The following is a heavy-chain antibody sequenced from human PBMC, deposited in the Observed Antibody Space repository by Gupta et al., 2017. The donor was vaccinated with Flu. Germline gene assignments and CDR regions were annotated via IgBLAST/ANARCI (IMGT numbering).Heavy chain of an antibody. CDR1: GGSISSGDYY. V-gene: IGHV4-30-4*01. D-gene: IGHD3-22*01. J-gene: IGHJ6*03. CDR2: IYHRGST. Sequence: QVQLQESGPGLVKPSQALSLTCTVSGGSISSGDYYWSWIRQPPGKGLEWIGYIYHRGSTYYNPSLKSRVTISVDTSKNQFSLKLSSVTAADTALYYCARAAISTYYMDVWGKGTTVTVSS. CDR3: ARAAISTYYMDV.